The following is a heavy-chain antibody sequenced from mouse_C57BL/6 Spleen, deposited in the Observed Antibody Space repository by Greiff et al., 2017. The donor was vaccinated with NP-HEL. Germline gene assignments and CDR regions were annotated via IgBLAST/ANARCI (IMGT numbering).Heavy chain of an antibody. V-gene: IGHV1-76*01. CDR2: IYPGSGNT. Sequence: VQLQQSGAELVRPGASVKLSCKASGYTFTDYYINWVKQRPGQGLEWIARIYPGSGNTYYNEKFKGKATLTAEKSSSTAYMQLSSLTSEDSAVYFCASSITTVGYWGQGTTLTVSS. CDR1: GYTFTDYY. D-gene: IGHD1-1*01. J-gene: IGHJ2*01. CDR3: ASSITTVGY.